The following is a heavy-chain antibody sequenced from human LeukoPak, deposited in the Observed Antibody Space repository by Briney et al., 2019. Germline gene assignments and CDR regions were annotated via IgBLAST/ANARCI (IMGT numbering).Heavy chain of an antibody. CDR1: GYTFTGYY. CDR3: ARAARHRGWFDP. J-gene: IGHJ5*02. D-gene: IGHD6-6*01. Sequence: ASVKVSCKASGYTFTGYYMHWVRQAPGEGLEWMGWINPNSGGTNYAQKFQGRVTMTRDTSISTAYMELSRLRSDDTAVYFCARAARHRGWFDPWGQGTLVTVSS. CDR2: INPNSGGT. V-gene: IGHV1-2*02.